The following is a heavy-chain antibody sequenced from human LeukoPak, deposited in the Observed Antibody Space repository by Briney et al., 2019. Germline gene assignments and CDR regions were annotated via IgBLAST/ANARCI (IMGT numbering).Heavy chain of an antibody. V-gene: IGHV1-2*02. J-gene: IGHJ6*02. CDR3: ARVLIRTYYYGMDV. D-gene: IGHD1-1*01. CDR2: INPNSGGT. Sequence: GASVKVSCKASGYTFTGYYMHWVRQAPGQGLEWMGWINPNSGGTNYAQKFRGRVTMTRDTSISTAYMELHRLRSDDTAVYYCARVLIRTYYYGMDVWGQGTTVTVSS. CDR1: GYTFTGYY.